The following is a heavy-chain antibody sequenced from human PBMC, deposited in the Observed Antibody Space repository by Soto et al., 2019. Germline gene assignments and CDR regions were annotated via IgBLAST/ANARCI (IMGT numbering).Heavy chain of an antibody. CDR3: TTDYGDYDNYFDY. CDR2: IKSKTDGGTT. D-gene: IGHD4-17*01. J-gene: IGHJ4*02. V-gene: IGHV3-15*01. Sequence: GSLRLSCAASGFTFSNAWMSWVRQAPGKGLEWVGRIKSKTDGGTTDYAAPVKGRFTISRDDSKNTLYLQMNSLKTEDTAVYYCTTDYGDYDNYFDYWGQGTLVTVSS. CDR1: GFTFSNAW.